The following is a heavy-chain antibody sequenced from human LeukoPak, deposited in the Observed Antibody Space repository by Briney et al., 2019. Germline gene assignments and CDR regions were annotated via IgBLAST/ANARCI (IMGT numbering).Heavy chain of an antibody. CDR1: GFTFSSYA. Sequence: PGGSLRLSCAASGFTFSSYAMSWVRQAPGKGLEWVSAISGSGGSTYYADSVKGRFTISRDNSKNTLYLQMNSLRAEDTAVYYCARVPDYGGNSYLYYYGMDVWGQGTTVTVSS. CDR3: ARVPDYGGNSYLYYYGMDV. J-gene: IGHJ6*02. CDR2: ISGSGGST. D-gene: IGHD4-23*01. V-gene: IGHV3-23*01.